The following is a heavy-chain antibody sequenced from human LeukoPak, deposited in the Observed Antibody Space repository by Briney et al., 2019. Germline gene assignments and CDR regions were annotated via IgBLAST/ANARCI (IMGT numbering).Heavy chain of an antibody. D-gene: IGHD2-15*01. CDR2: IIPIFGTA. V-gene: IGHV1-69*06. J-gene: IGHJ4*02. CDR1: GGTFSSYA. CDR3: AREVSSVVAAYYDY. Sequence: SVKVSCKASGGTFSSYAISWVRQVPGQGLEWMGGIIPIFGTANYAQKFQGRVTITADKFTSTAYMELSSLRSEDTAVYYCAREVSSVVAAYYDYWGQGTLVTVSS.